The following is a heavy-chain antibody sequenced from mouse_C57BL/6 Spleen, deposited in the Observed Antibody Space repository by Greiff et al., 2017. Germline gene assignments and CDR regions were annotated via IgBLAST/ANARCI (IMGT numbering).Heavy chain of an antibody. J-gene: IGHJ1*03. V-gene: IGHV1-72*01. D-gene: IGHD1-1*01. CDR1: GYTFTSYW. CDR3: ARGDYGSSYWYFDV. CDR2: IDPNSGGT. Sequence: QVQLKQPGAELVKPGASVKLSCKASGYTFTSYWMHWVKQRPGRGLAWIGRIDPNSGGTKYNEQFKSKAPLTVDQPSSTAYMQLSSLTSEDSAVYYGARGDYGSSYWYFDVGGTGTTGTVSS.